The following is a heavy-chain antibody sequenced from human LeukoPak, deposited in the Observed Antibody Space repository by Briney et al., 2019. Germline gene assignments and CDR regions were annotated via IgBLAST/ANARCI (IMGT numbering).Heavy chain of an antibody. CDR2: IIPILGIA. J-gene: IGHJ6*02. CDR3: AGPGDATGYYYYGMDV. D-gene: IGHD2-21*01. CDR1: GGTFSSHA. Sequence: SVKVSCKASGGTFSSHAISWVRQAPGQGLEWMGRIIPILGIANYAQKFQGRVTITADKSTSTAYMELSSLRSEDTAVYYCAGPGDATGYYYYGMDVWGQGTTVTVSS. V-gene: IGHV1-69*04.